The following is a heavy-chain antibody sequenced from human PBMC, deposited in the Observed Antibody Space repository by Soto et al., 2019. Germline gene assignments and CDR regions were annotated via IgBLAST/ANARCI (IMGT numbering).Heavy chain of an antibody. Sequence: QVQLQQWGAGLLKPSETLSLTCAVYGGSFSGYYWSWIRQPPGKVLEWIVEINHSGSTNCNPSLKRLVTISVETSKNQFSLKLSSVTAADSAVYYCAIRIVVVLAAIQPHQHNGFDHWGQGTLVTVSS. CDR2: INHSGST. V-gene: IGHV4-34*01. D-gene: IGHD2-2*01. J-gene: IGHJ5*02. CDR1: GGSFSGYY. CDR3: AIRIVVVLAAIQPHQHNGFDH.